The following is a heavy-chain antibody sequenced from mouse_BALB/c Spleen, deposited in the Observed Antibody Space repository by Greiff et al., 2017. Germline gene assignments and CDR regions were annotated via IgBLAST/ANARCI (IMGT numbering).Heavy chain of an antibody. CDR1: GFTFSSFG. CDR2: ISSGSSTI. V-gene: IGHV5-17*02. Sequence: EVQRVESGGGLVQPGGSRKLSCAASGFTFSSFGMHWVRQAPEKGLEWVAYISSGSSTIYYADTVKGRFTISRDNPKNTLFLQMNSLRSEDTAMYYCAKDRFAYWGQGTLVTVSA. CDR3: AKDRFAY. J-gene: IGHJ3*01.